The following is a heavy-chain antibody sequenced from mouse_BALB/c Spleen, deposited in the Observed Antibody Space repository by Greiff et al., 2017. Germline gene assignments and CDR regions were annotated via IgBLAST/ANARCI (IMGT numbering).Heavy chain of an antibody. V-gene: IGHV1-4*01. CDR1: GYTFTSYT. D-gene: IGHD1-1*01. Sequence: VKLMESGAELARPGASVKMSCKASGYTFTSYTMHWVKQRPGQGLEWIGYINPSSGYTNYNQKFKDKATLTADKSSSTAYMQLSSLTSEDSAVYYCARTVLYYGSSYDYAMDYWGQGTSVTVSS. CDR2: INPSSGYT. J-gene: IGHJ4*01. CDR3: ARTVLYYGSSYDYAMDY.